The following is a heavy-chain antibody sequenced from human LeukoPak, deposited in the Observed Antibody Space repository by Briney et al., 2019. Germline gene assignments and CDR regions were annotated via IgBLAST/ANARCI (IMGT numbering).Heavy chain of an antibody. Sequence: TSETLSLTCTVSGGSMSGSYWSWIRQPPGKGLEWIGYIYYSGSTEYNPSPKSRVTISIDTSKNQFSLKLSSVTAADTAVYYCARGGWSMDSWGQGTLVTVSS. D-gene: IGHD6-19*01. CDR1: GGSMSGSY. J-gene: IGHJ4*02. V-gene: IGHV4-59*01. CDR2: IYYSGST. CDR3: ARGGWSMDS.